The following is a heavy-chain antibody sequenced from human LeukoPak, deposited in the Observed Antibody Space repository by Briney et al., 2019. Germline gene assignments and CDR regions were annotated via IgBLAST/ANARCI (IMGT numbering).Heavy chain of an antibody. CDR3: ARQWFEGIFDY. J-gene: IGHJ4*02. D-gene: IGHD3-10*01. V-gene: IGHV1-69*13. CDR2: IIPIFGTA. CDR1: GGIFRSHG. Sequence: ASVKVSCKASGGIFRSHGISWVRQAPGQGLEWMGGIIPIFGTANYAQKFQGRVTITADESTGTAYMELSSLRSEDTAVYYCARQWFEGIFDYWGQGTLVTVSS.